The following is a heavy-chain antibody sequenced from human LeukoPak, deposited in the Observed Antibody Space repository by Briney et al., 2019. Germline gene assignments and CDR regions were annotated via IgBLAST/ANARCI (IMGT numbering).Heavy chain of an antibody. D-gene: IGHD4-17*01. CDR1: GISFKSYP. Sequence: GGSLRLSCGVSGISFKSYPMYWVRQAPGKGLEWVAVISYDGTKNYHADSVKGRFTISRDNARNSMYLQMSSLRAEDTAVYYCARDPAYGALDYWGQGTLVTVSS. CDR2: ISYDGTKN. CDR3: ARDPAYGALDY. J-gene: IGHJ4*02. V-gene: IGHV3-30*04.